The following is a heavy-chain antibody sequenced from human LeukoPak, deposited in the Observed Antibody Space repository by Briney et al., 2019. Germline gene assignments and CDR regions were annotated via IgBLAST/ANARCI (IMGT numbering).Heavy chain of an antibody. CDR2: ISYDGSNK. CDR3: ARDLRLVGATEGET. Sequence: GGSLRLSCAASGFTFSSYAMHWVRQAPGKGLEWVAVISYDGSNKYYADSVKGRFTISRDNSKNTLYLQMNSLRAEDTAVYYCARDLRLVGATEGETWGQGPLVTVSS. V-gene: IGHV3-30*01. CDR1: GFTFSSYA. J-gene: IGHJ4*02. D-gene: IGHD1-26*01.